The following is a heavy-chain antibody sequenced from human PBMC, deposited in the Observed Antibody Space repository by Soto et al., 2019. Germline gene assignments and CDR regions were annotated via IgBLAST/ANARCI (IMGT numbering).Heavy chain of an antibody. CDR1: GFTVSSNY. CDR3: ARDLSWGSNWYYYMDV. D-gene: IGHD7-27*01. V-gene: IGHV3-48*01. CDR2: ISSSSSVI. Sequence: GGSLRLSCAAPGFTVSSNYMNWVRQAPGKGLEWVSYISSSSSVIDYADSVKGRFTVSRDNARNSLYLQMNSLRAEDTAVYYCARDLSWGSNWYYYMDVWGKGTTVTVSS. J-gene: IGHJ6*03.